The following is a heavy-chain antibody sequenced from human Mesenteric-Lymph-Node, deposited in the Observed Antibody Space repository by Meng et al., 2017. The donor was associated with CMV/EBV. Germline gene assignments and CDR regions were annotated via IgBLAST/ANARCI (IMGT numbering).Heavy chain of an antibody. CDR3: ARDLDGSAAIRGSWFY. Sequence: SGGAISSSNWWRWVRQPPGKGLEWIGEIYHSGGTNYNPSLKSRVTISVDKSKNQFSLKLSSVTAADTAVYYCARDLDGSAAIRGSWFYWGQGTLVTVSS. J-gene: IGHJ4*02. V-gene: IGHV4-4*02. CDR1: GGAISSSNW. D-gene: IGHD3-16*01. CDR2: IYHSGGT.